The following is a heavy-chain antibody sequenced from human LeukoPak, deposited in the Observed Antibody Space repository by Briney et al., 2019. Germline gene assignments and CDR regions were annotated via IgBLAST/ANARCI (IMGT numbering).Heavy chain of an antibody. CDR2: MNPNTGNT. J-gene: IGHJ4*02. D-gene: IGHD2-15*01. CDR1: GYTFTSYD. CDR3: ARGKLIRPFDY. V-gene: IGHV1-8*03. Sequence: GASVKVSCKASGYTFTSYDINWVRQATGQGLEWMGWMNPNTGNTGYAQKFQGRVTITRNTSINTAYMELSSLRSEDTAVYYCARGKLIRPFDYWGQGTLVTVSS.